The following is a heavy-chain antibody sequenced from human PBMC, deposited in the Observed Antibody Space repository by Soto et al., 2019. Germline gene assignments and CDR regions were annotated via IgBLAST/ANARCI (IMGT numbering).Heavy chain of an antibody. J-gene: IGHJ6*02. Sequence: SETLSLTCTVSGGSISSYYWSWIRQPPGKGLEWIGYIYYSGSTNYNPSLKNRVTISVDTSKNQFSLKLSSVTAADTAVYYCARLGGFWSGYYYYYYGMDVWGQGTTVTVSS. CDR3: ARLGGFWSGYYYYYYGMDV. V-gene: IGHV4-59*01. CDR1: GGSISSYY. D-gene: IGHD3-3*01. CDR2: IYYSGST.